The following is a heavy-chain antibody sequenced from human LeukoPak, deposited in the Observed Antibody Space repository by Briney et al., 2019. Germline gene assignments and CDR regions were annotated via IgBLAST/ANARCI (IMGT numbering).Heavy chain of an antibody. Sequence: GESLKISCKGSGYSFTSYWIGWVRQMPGKGLEWMGIIYPGDSDTRYSPSFLGQVTISADRSISTASLQWSSLKASDTAIYYCARSNYASSAVGYWGQGTLVTVSS. V-gene: IGHV5-51*01. CDR3: ARSNYASSAVGY. CDR2: IYPGDSDT. D-gene: IGHD3-22*01. CDR1: GYSFTSYW. J-gene: IGHJ4*02.